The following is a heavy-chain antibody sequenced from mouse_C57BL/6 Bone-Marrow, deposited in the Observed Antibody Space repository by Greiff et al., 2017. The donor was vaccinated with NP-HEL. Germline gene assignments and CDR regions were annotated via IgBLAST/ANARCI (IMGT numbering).Heavy chain of an antibody. D-gene: IGHD2-2*01. CDR1: GYTFTSYW. V-gene: IGHV1-55*01. CDR2: IYPGSGST. J-gene: IGHJ4*01. Sequence: QVQLKQPGAELVKPGASVKMSCKASGYTFTSYWITWVKQRPGQGLEWIGDIYPGSGSTNYNEKFKSKATLTVDTSSSPAYMQLSSLTSEDSAVYYCAREEWLPYFYYAMDYWGQGTSVTVSS. CDR3: AREEWLPYFYYAMDY.